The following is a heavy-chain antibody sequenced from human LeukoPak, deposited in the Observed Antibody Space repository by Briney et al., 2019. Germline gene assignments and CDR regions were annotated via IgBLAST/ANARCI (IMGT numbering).Heavy chain of an antibody. V-gene: IGHV3-15*01. CDR1: GFTFSNAW. D-gene: IGHD3-22*01. CDR3: TTDLGVSYYGSSVHRDY. CDR2: IKSKTDGGTT. Sequence: GGSLRLSCAASGFTFSNAWMSWVRQAPGKGLEWVGRIKSKTDGGTTDYAAPVKGRFTISRDDSKNTLYLQMNSLKTEDTAVYYCTTDLGVSYYGSSVHRDYWGQGTLVTVSS. J-gene: IGHJ4*02.